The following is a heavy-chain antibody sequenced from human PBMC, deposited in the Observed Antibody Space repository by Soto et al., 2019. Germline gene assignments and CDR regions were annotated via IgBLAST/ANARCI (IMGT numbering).Heavy chain of an antibody. Sequence: QVQLQESGPGLVKPSETLSLTCTVSGGSISSYYWSWIRQPPGKGLEWIGYIYYSGSTNYNPSLKSRVTISVDTSKNQCSLKLSSVTAADTAVYYCARGGGGYNVGFDPWGQGTLVTVSS. V-gene: IGHV4-59*01. J-gene: IGHJ5*02. CDR1: GGSISSYY. D-gene: IGHD5-18*01. CDR3: ARGGGGYNVGFDP. CDR2: IYYSGST.